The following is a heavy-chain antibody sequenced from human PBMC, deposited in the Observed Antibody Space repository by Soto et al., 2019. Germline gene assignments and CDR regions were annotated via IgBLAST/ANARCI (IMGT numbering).Heavy chain of an antibody. D-gene: IGHD6-6*01. CDR1: GFTFSSYG. Sequence: QVQLVESGGGVVQPGRSLRLSCAASGFTFSSYGMHWVRQAPGKGLEWVAVIWYDGSSKYYADSVKGRFTISRDNSKNTLYLQMNSLRAEDTAVYYCARSIASYYFDYWGQGTLVTVSS. V-gene: IGHV3-33*01. J-gene: IGHJ4*02. CDR3: ARSIASYYFDY. CDR2: IWYDGSSK.